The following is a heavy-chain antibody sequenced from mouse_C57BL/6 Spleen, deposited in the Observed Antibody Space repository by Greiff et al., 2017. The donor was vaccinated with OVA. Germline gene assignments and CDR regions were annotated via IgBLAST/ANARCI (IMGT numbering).Heavy chain of an antibody. CDR1: GFNIKDYY. CDR2: IDPEDGDT. J-gene: IGHJ4*01. D-gene: IGHD2-1*01. CDR3: TTFGNYGYAMDY. Sequence: DVKLQESGAELVRPGASVKLSCTASGFNIKDYYMHWVKQRPEQGLEWIGRIDPEDGDTEYAPKFQGKATMTADTSSNTAYLQLSSLTSEDTAVYYCTTFGNYGYAMDYWGQGTSVTVSS. V-gene: IGHV14-1*01.